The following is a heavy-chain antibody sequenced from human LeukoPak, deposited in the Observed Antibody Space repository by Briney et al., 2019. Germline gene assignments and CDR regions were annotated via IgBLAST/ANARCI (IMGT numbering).Heavy chain of an antibody. J-gene: IGHJ4*02. CDR1: GFPFSDHY. D-gene: IGHD1-26*01. Sequence: GGSLRLSCTASGFPFSDHYIDWVRQAPGKGLEWVGRSRPKANDYTTDFAASVRGRFTISRDDSKNLLYLQMNSLKSEDTAVYYCTRVLSIVGATITDYWGQGTLVTVSS. V-gene: IGHV3-72*01. CDR2: SRPKANDYTT. CDR3: TRVLSIVGATITDY.